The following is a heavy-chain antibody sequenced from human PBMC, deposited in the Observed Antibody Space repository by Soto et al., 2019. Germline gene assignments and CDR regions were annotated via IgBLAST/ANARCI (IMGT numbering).Heavy chain of an antibody. D-gene: IGHD3-22*01. CDR1: GGSISSSNW. J-gene: IGHJ4*02. Sequence: PSETLSLTCAVSGGSISSSNWWSWVRQPPGKGLEWIGEIYHSGSTNYNPSLKSRVTISVDKSKNQFPLKLSSVTAADTAVYYCARTNYYDSSGHDYWGQGTLVTVSS. CDR2: IYHSGST. CDR3: ARTNYYDSSGHDY. V-gene: IGHV4-4*02.